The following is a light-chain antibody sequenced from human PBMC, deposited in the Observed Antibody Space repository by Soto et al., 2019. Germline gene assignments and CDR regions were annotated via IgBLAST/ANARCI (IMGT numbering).Light chain of an antibody. CDR3: CSYAGSSTSV. J-gene: IGLJ2*01. CDR2: EGS. CDR1: SSDVGSYNL. V-gene: IGLV2-23*01. Sequence: QSALTQPASVSGSPGQSITISCTGTSSDVGSYNLVSWYQQHPGKAPKLMIYEGSKRPSGVSNRFSGSKSGNTASLTISGLQDEDEADYYCCSYAGSSTSVFGGGTKLTVL.